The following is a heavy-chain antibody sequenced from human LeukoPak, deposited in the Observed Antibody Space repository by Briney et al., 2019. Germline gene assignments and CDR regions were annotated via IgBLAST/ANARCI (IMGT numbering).Heavy chain of an antibody. Sequence: PGRSLRLSCAASGFTFSNYAMHWVRQAPGKGLEWVAVISYDGSNKYYADSVKGRFTISRDNSKNTLYLQMNSLRAEDTAVYYCARGLPDRITIFGVVITPSWFDPWGQGTLVTVSS. CDR3: ARGLPDRITIFGVVITPSWFDP. CDR1: GFTFSNYA. V-gene: IGHV3-30*04. D-gene: IGHD3-3*01. J-gene: IGHJ5*02. CDR2: ISYDGSNK.